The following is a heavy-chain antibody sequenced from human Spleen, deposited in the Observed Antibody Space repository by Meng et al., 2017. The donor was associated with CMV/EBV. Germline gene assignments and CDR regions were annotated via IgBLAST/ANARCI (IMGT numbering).Heavy chain of an antibody. CDR2: IIPILGIA. CDR1: FSTYA. Sequence: FSTYAIRWVRQAPGQGLEWMGGIIPILGIANYAQKFQGRVTITADKSTSTAYMELSSLRSEDTAVYYCASRGITIFGVVTEYYGMDVWGQGTTVTVSS. J-gene: IGHJ6*02. D-gene: IGHD3-3*01. V-gene: IGHV1-69*10. CDR3: ASRGITIFGVVTEYYGMDV.